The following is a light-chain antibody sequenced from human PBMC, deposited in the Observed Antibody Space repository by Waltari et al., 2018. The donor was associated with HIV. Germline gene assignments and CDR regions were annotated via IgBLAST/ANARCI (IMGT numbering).Light chain of an antibody. V-gene: IGKV2-30*01. J-gene: IGKJ2*01. CDR1: LSLVYSDGNTY. Sequence: VVMTQSPLSLPVTLGQPASISCRPRLSLVYSDGNTYLSWFQQRPGQSPRRLVYKVSKRDSGVPDRFSGSGSGTGFTLKISRVEAEDVGVYYCMQGTHWPYTFGQGTKLEIK. CDR3: MQGTHWPYT. CDR2: KVS.